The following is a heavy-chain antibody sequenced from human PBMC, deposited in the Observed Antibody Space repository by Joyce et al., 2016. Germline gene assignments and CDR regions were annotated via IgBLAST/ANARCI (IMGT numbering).Heavy chain of an antibody. CDR3: VGGAGYILDD. J-gene: IGHJ4*02. CDR2: INQEGRKR. Sequence: EVQLVESGGLLVQPGGSLRLSCATSGFSFSDHWMNWVRQAPGKGLGGVAMINQEGRKRHYVDSVNGRFTITRDNTKNSLYLQMDNLRAEDTAVYYCVGGAGYILDDWGRGTLVTVSS. CDR1: GFSFSDHW. V-gene: IGHV3-7*01. D-gene: IGHD2-2*02.